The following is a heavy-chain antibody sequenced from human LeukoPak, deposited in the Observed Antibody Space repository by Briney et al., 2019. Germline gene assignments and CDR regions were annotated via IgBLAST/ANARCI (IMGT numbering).Heavy chain of an antibody. J-gene: IGHJ4*02. Sequence: ASVKVSFKASGYTFTGYYMHWVRQAPGQGLEWMGWINPNSGGTNYAQKFQGRVTMTRDTSISTAYMELSRLRSDDTAVYYCARDGPLWFGEFPTHDYWGQGTLVTVSS. CDR1: GYTFTGYY. CDR2: INPNSGGT. D-gene: IGHD3-10*01. V-gene: IGHV1-2*02. CDR3: ARDGPLWFGEFPTHDY.